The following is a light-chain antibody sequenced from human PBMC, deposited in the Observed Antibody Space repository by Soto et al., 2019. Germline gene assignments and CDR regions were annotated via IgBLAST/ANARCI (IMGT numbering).Light chain of an antibody. J-gene: IGKJ1*01. V-gene: IGKV1-39*01. CDR3: QQSFSTPRT. Sequence: DIQSTQSPSPLSASVGDRVSITCRASQTISTYLNWYQQKPGKAPKLLIYGASSLQSGVPSRFSGSGSGTDFTLTISSLQPEDFGTYYCQQSFSTPRTFGQGTKVDIK. CDR1: QTISTY. CDR2: GAS.